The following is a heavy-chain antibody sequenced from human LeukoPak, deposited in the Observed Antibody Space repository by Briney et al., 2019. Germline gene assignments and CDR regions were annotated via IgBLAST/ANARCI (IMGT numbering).Heavy chain of an antibody. CDR1: GFTFTSYV. CDR2: TSFDGSNK. V-gene: IGHV3-30*18. CDR3: AKCGYVGYDLFYFDY. D-gene: IGHD5-12*01. J-gene: IGHJ4*02. Sequence: PGRSLRLSCAASGFTFTSYVMHWVRQAPGKGLEWVAVTSFDGSNKYYADSVKGRFTISGDSSKNTLFLQMNSLRVGDTAVYYCAKCGYVGYDLFYFDYWGQGTLVTVSS.